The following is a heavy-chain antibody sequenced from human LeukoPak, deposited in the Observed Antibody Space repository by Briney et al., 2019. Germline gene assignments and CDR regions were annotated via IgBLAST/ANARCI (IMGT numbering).Heavy chain of an antibody. CDR3: ARAGQQLVPYYFNS. J-gene: IGHJ4*02. V-gene: IGHV3-23*01. Sequence: SGGSLRLSCGVSGFTFSNYAMSWVRQAPGKGLEWVSGISGSGGSTYYTDSVKGRFTISRDNSKNTLYLQMNSLRADDTAVYSCARAGQQLVPYYFNSWGQGILVTVSS. CDR2: ISGSGGST. D-gene: IGHD6-13*01. CDR1: GFTFSNYA.